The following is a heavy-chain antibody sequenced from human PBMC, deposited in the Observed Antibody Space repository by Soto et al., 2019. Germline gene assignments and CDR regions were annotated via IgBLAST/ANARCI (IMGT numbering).Heavy chain of an antibody. CDR2: ISSSSSYI. Sequence: EVQLVESGGGLVKPGGSLRLSCAASGFTFSSYSMNWVRQAPGKGLEWVSSISSSSSYIYYADSVKGRFTISRDNAKNSLDLQMNSLRAEDTAVYYCARGGPMEAPGMDVWGQGTTVTVSS. J-gene: IGHJ6*02. CDR3: ARGGPMEAPGMDV. V-gene: IGHV3-21*01. CDR1: GFTFSSYS. D-gene: IGHD3-10*01.